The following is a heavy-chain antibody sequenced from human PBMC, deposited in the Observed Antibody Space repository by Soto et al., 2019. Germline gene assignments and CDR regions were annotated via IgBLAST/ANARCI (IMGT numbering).Heavy chain of an antibody. CDR2: INAGNGNT. CDR3: ARAPSWWYFDL. V-gene: IGHV1-3*01. J-gene: IGHJ2*01. CDR1: GYTFASYA. Sequence: GVSAKVSCKASGYTFASYALHWARQAPGQRLERMGWINAGNGNTKYSQKFQGRVTITTDTSASTAYMELSSLRSEDTAVYYCARAPSWWYFDLWGRGTLVTVSS.